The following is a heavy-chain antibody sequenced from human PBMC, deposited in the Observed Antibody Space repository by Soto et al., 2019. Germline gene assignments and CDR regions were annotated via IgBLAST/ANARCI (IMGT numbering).Heavy chain of an antibody. V-gene: IGHV4-34*01. J-gene: IGHJ6*02. Sequence: QVQLQQWGAGLLKPSETLSLTCAVYGVSFSAYYWSWVRQPPEKGLEWIGEINHSGSTNYNPSLKSRVTISVDTSKNQFSLKLSSVTAADTALYYCASIPTAYYYDMDVWGQGTTVTVSS. CDR3: ASIPTAYYYDMDV. CDR1: GVSFSAYY. CDR2: INHSGST.